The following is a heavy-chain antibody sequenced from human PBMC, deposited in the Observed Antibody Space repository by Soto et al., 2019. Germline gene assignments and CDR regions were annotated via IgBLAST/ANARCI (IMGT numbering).Heavy chain of an antibody. CDR3: ARGPSYSDSYFDY. V-gene: IGHV3-30*03. CDR1: EFTFSNYA. D-gene: IGHD4-17*01. CDR2: ISYDGNNK. Sequence: GGSLRLSCAASEFTFSNYAMHWVRQPPGKGLQWLAVISYDGNNKYYADSAEGRFTISRDNSKNTVYLQMNSLRLGDTAVYYCARGPSYSDSYFDYWGQGTLVTVSS. J-gene: IGHJ4*02.